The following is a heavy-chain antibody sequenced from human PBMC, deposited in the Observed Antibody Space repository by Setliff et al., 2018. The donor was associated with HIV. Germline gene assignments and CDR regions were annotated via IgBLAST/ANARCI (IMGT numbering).Heavy chain of an antibody. CDR1: GGSISSNNYY. D-gene: IGHD4-17*01. CDR2: IYHSGST. Sequence: SETLSLTCTVSGGSISSNNYYWGWIRQPPGKGLEYIGSIYHSGSTYYNPSLKTRVTISVDKSKDTLYLQMNSLRAEDTAVYYCAKDGYSDYLNSYFDYWGQGTLVTVSS. CDR3: AKDGYSDYLNSYFDY. V-gene: IGHV4-39*07. J-gene: IGHJ4*02.